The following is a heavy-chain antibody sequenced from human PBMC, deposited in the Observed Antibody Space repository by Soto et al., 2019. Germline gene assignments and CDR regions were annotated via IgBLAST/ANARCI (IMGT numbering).Heavy chain of an antibody. V-gene: IGHV3-23*01. D-gene: IGHD6-19*01. CDR2: SSASGRSR. CDR1: GIAFSHYA. Sequence: GSLRLSCVASGIAFSHYAMSCVRQAPGRGLEWVSISSASGRSRYHADSVKGRFTISRDNSKNTLYLHMTNLRAEDTAVYYCAKDGNWLDVYFDVWGQGTPVNVSS. J-gene: IGHJ4*02. CDR3: AKDGNWLDVYFDV.